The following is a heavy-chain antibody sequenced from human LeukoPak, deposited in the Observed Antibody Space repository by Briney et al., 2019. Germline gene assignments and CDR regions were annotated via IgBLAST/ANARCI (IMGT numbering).Heavy chain of an antibody. J-gene: IGHJ1*01. V-gene: IGHV4-39*01. Sequence: SETLPLTCSVSGDSVSRSDSYWDWIRQPPGKGLEWIGTIYYSGRTYYSPSLKSRVTMSVDPSNNQLSLNLRSVTAADTAVYYCARRRYYDGSGYLEWGQGTLLSVSS. CDR2: IYYSGRT. D-gene: IGHD3-22*01. CDR1: GDSVSRSDSY. CDR3: ARRRYYDGSGYLE.